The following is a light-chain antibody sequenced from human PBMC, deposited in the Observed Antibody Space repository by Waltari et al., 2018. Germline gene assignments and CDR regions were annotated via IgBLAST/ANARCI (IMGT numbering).Light chain of an antibody. J-gene: IGKJ1*01. Sequence: EIVMTQSPDALSVSPGESATLSYRASESVGSALACYQQRPGQPPRLLIYGASTRATGIPARFSGSGSGTEFTLTISSLQSEDFAVYYCQQYNYWRTFGQGTKVEIK. CDR1: ESVGSA. V-gene: IGKV3-15*01. CDR3: QQYNYWRT. CDR2: GAS.